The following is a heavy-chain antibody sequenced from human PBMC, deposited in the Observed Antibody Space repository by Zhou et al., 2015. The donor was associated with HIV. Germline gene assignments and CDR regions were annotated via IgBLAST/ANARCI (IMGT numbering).Heavy chain of an antibody. CDR3: VHPKSYSTSWIDAFDV. V-gene: IGHV1-2*04. CDR1: GYTFTGYY. CDR2: INPNSGDT. Sequence: QVQLVQSGAEVKKPGASVKVSCKASGYTFTGYYIHWVRQAPGQGLEWMGWINPNSGDTNNAQGFQGWVTMTRDTSVSTAYMELSRLRSDDTAVYYCVHPKSYSTSWIDAFDVWGQGTMVTVSS. D-gene: IGHD2-2*01. J-gene: IGHJ3*01.